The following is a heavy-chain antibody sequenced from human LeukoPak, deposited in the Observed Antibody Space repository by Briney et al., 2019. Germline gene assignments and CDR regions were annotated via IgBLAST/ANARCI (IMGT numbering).Heavy chain of an antibody. CDR1: GGSFSGYY. CDR2: INHSGST. D-gene: IGHD6-19*01. V-gene: IGHV4-34*01. CDR3: ARGKGSGWTFDY. J-gene: IGHJ4*02. Sequence: KSSETLSLTCAVYGGSFSGYYWTWIRQPPGKGLEWIGEINHSGSTNYNPSLKSRVTISVDTSKNQFSLKLSSVTAADTAVYYCARGKGSGWTFDYWGQGTLVTASS.